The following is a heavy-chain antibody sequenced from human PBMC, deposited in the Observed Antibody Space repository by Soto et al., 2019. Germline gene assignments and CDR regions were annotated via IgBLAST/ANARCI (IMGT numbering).Heavy chain of an antibody. J-gene: IGHJ6*02. CDR1: GGSVSSGSYY. CDR3: ERSEVRGYYEVMYYYCIDV. V-gene: IGHV4-61*01. D-gene: IGHD3-3*01. Sequence: SETLSLTCTVSGGSVSSGSYYWSWIRQPPGKGLEWIGYIYYSGSTNYNPSLKSRVTISVDTSKNQFSLKLSSVTAADRAVYYRERSEVRGYYEVMYYYCIDVWGQGTTVPVSS. CDR2: IYYSGST.